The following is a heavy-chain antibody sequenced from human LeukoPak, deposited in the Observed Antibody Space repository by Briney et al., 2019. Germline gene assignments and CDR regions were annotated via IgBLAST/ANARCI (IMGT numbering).Heavy chain of an antibody. J-gene: IGHJ6*02. CDR2: IYYSGST. V-gene: IGHV4-39*01. D-gene: IGHD2-21*02. CDR3: ARTEFGATAIGYYYYYGMDV. Sequence: SETLSLTCTVSGGSISSSSYYWGWIRQPPGKGLEWIGSIYYSGSTYYNPSLKSRVTISVDTSKNQFSLKLSSVTAADTAVYYCARTEFGATAIGYYYYYGMDVWGQGNPGHRLL. CDR1: GGSISSSSYY.